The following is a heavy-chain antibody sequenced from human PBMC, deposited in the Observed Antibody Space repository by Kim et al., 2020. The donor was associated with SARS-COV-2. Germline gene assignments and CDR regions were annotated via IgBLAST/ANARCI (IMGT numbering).Heavy chain of an antibody. CDR3: SKDQVHASFHI. Sequence: STFSADSVKGRFTISRDNSKNTLYLQMNSLRAEDTALYYCSKDQVHASFHIWGQGTMVTVSS. CDR2: ST. J-gene: IGHJ3*02. V-gene: IGHV3-23*01.